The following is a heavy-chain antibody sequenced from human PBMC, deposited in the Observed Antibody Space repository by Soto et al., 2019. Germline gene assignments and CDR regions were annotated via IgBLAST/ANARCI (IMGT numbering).Heavy chain of an antibody. CDR2: IYHSGST. D-gene: IGHD4-17*01. CDR3: ARFYGDYENRFYP. CDR1: GGSISSGGYS. Sequence: TLSLTCAVSGGSISSGGYSWSWIRQPPGKGLEWIGYIYHSGSTYYNPSLKSRVTISVDRSKNQFSLKLSSVTAADSAVYYCARFYGDYENRFYPWGQGTLVTVSS. J-gene: IGHJ5*02. V-gene: IGHV4-30-2*01.